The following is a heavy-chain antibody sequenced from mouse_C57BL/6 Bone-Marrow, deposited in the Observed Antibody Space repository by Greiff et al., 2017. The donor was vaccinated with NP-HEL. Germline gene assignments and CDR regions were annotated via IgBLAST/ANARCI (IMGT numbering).Heavy chain of an antibody. CDR1: GYTFTSYG. CDR2: IYPRSGNT. CDR3: ARSRGFMTTVVATGHYAMDY. D-gene: IGHD1-1*01. Sequence: QVQLQQSGAELARPGASVKLSCKASGYTFTSYGISWVKQRTGQGLEWIGEIYPRSGNTYYNEKFKGKATLTADKSSSTAYMELRSLTSEDSAVYFCARSRGFMTTVVATGHYAMDYWGQGTSVPVFS. V-gene: IGHV1-81*01. J-gene: IGHJ4*01.